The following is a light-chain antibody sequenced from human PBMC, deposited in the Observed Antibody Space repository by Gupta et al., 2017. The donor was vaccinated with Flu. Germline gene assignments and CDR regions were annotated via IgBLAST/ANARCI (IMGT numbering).Light chain of an antibody. CDR2: AAS. Sequence: DIQMTQSPSSVSASVGDRVTITCRASQGISSWLAWYQKKPGKAPKLLIYAASSLQSGVPSRFSGSGSGTDFTLTISSLQPEDFATYYCQQAHSFPFTFGPGTKVEIK. J-gene: IGKJ3*01. CDR1: QGISSW. V-gene: IGKV1-12*01. CDR3: QQAHSFPFT.